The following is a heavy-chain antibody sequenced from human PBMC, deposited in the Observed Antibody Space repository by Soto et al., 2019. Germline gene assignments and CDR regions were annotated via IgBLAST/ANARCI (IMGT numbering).Heavy chain of an antibody. V-gene: IGHV3-21*01. CDR3: ATNKGFRGMDV. CDR1: GFTFSSYS. J-gene: IGHJ6*02. Sequence: GGSLRLSCAASGFTFSSYSMNWVRQAPGKGLEWVSSISSSSSYIYYADSVKGRFTISRDNAKNSLYLQMNSLRAADTAVYYCATNKGFRGMDVWGQGTTVTVSS. CDR2: ISSSSSYI.